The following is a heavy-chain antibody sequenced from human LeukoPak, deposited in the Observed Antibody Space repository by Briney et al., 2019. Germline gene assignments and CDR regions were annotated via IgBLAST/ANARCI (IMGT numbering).Heavy chain of an antibody. Sequence: PGGSLRLSCAASGFTFSSYSMNWVRQAPGKGLEWVSSISSSSSYIYYADSVKGRFTIPRDNAKNSLYLQMNSLRAEDTAVYYCARKNDYGDYVPDYWGQGTLVTVSS. CDR1: GFTFSSYS. CDR2: ISSSSSYI. V-gene: IGHV3-21*01. D-gene: IGHD4-17*01. J-gene: IGHJ4*02. CDR3: ARKNDYGDYVPDY.